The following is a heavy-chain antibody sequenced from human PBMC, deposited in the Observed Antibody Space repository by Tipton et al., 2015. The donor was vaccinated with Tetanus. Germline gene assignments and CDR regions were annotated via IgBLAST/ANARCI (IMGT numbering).Heavy chain of an antibody. Sequence: QSGAEVKKPGESLKISCKGSGYTFTRYWIGWVRQMPGKGLEWMGIIYPGDSYSTYSPSFEGQVTISVDRSIDTAYLQWSSLKASDTAIYYCARPLTSVASGGFAFDVWGQGTLVTVSS. CDR2: IYPGDSYS. J-gene: IGHJ3*01. CDR3: ARPLTSVASGGFAFDV. CDR1: GYTFTRYW. D-gene: IGHD3-16*01. V-gene: IGHV5-51*01.